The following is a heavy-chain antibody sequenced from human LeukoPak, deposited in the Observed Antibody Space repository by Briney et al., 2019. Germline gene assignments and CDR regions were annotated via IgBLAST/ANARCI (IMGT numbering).Heavy chain of an antibody. CDR2: INPNSGGT. J-gene: IGHJ6*03. CDR3: ARVAAAGTIPYYYYYMDV. D-gene: IGHD6-13*01. V-gene: IGHV1-2*02. Sequence: ASVKVSCKASGYTFTGYYMHWVRQAPGQGLEWMGWINPNSGGTNYAQKFQGRVTMTRDTSISTAYMELSRLRSDDTAVYYCARVAAAGTIPYYYYYMDVWGKGTTVTVSS. CDR1: GYTFTGYY.